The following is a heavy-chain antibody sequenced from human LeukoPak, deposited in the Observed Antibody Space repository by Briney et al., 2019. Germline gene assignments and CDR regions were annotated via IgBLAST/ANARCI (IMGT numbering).Heavy chain of an antibody. CDR2: ISYAGSET. V-gene: IGHV3-30*04. J-gene: IGHJ4*02. CDR1: GFTFSNYA. Sequence: QTEGSLRLSCAASGFTFSNYAMHWVRQAPGKGLEWVAVISYAGSETYYADSVKGRFTISRDNSKNTLYLQMNSLRAEDTAVYYCARTNYFDYWGQGTLVTVSS. CDR3: ARTNYFDY.